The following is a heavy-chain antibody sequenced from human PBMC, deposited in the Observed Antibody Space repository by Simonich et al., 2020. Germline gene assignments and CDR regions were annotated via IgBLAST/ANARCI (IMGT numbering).Heavy chain of an antibody. CDR1: GYTFTSYG. CDR3: ARDQGGRAAAATDY. D-gene: IGHD6-13*01. CDR2: ISANKDNT. V-gene: IGHV1-18*01. J-gene: IGHJ4*02. Sequence: QVQLVQSGAEVKKPGASVKVSCNASGYTFTSYGISWVRQAPGQGLEWMGWISANKDNTNYAQKLQGSVTRTTETSTSTAYMELRSLRSDDTAVYYCARDQGGRAAAATDYWGQGTLVTVSS.